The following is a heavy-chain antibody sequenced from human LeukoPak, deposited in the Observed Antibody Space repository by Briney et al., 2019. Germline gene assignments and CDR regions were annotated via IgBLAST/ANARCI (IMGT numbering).Heavy chain of an antibody. V-gene: IGHV1-24*01. CDR1: GYSLSELS. Sequence: ASVKVSCKVSGYSLSELSTHWVRQAPGQGLEWMGGFDPGDDETIYTQKFQGRVTMTEDTSTDTAYLELSSLRSEDTAVYFCATEKDLLLDSWGQGTLVTVSS. D-gene: IGHD1-26*01. CDR2: FDPGDDET. CDR3: ATEKDLLLDS. J-gene: IGHJ5*01.